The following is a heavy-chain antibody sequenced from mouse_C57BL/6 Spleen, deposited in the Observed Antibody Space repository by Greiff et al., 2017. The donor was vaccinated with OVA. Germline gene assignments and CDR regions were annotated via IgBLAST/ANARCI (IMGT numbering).Heavy chain of an antibody. CDR2: IHPNSGST. Sequence: QVQLKQPGAELVKPGASVKLSCKASGYTFTSYWMHWVKQRPGQGLEWIGMIHPNSGSTNYNEKFKSKATLTVDKSPSTAYMQLSSLTSEDSAVYYCARLPSAAMDYWGQGTSVTVSS. J-gene: IGHJ4*01. V-gene: IGHV1-64*01. CDR1: GYTFTSYW. CDR3: ARLPSAAMDY.